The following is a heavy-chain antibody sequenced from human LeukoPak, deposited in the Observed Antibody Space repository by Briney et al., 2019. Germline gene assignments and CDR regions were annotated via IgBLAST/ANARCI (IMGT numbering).Heavy chain of an antibody. V-gene: IGHV3-66*01. D-gene: IGHD6-13*01. CDR1: GFTVSSNY. CDR2: IYSGGST. Sequence: PGGSLRLSCAASGFTVSSNYMSWVRQAPGKGLEWVSVIYSGGSTYYADSVKGRFTISRDNSKNTLYLQMNSLRAEDTAVYYCARDRPKYSSSPIHYGYWGQGTLVTVSS. CDR3: ARDRPKYSSSPIHYGY. J-gene: IGHJ4*02.